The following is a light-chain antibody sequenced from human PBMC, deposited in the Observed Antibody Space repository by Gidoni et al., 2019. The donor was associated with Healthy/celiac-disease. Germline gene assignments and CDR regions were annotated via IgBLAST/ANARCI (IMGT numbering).Light chain of an antibody. Sequence: QSVLTQPPSASGTPGQRVNISCSGSSSNIGSNTVNWYQQLPGTAPKLLIYRNNQRPSGVPDRFSGSKSGTSASLAISGLQSEDEADYYCAAWDDSLNGWVFGGGTKLTVL. CDR1: SSNIGSNT. CDR3: AAWDDSLNGWV. J-gene: IGLJ3*02. V-gene: IGLV1-44*01. CDR2: RNN.